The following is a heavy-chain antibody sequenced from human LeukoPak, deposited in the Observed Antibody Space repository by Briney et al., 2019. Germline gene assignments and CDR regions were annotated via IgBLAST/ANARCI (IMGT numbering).Heavy chain of an antibody. Sequence: PGGSLRLSCEASGFTFNTHAMSWVRQAPGKGLEWVASITSSVRTPYYTDSVKGRFTISRDNSRNTLYLQMNSLRGEDTAVYYCAKDRPNFYETSGSYYKIKGDFWGQGSLVTVSS. CDR3: AKDRPNFYETSGSYYKIKGDF. CDR1: GFTFNTHA. D-gene: IGHD3-10*01. V-gene: IGHV3-23*01. J-gene: IGHJ4*02. CDR2: ITSSVRTP.